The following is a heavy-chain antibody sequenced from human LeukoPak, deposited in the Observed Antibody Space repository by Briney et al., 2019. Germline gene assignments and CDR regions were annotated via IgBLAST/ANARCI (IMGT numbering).Heavy chain of an antibody. CDR2: IRYDGSNK. V-gene: IGHV3-30*02. CDR1: GFTFSSYG. D-gene: IGHD6-13*01. Sequence: GGSLRLSCAASGFTFSSYGMHWVRQAPGKGLEWVAFIRYDGSNKHYADSVKGRFTISRDNSKNTLYLQMNSLRAEDTAVYYCAKLASSNNGSEFAHWGQGTLVTVSS. J-gene: IGHJ4*02. CDR3: AKLASSNNGSEFAH.